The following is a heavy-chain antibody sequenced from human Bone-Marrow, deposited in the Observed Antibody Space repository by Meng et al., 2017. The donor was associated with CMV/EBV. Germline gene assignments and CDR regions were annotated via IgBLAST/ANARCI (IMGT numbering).Heavy chain of an antibody. D-gene: IGHD6-13*01. J-gene: IGHJ4*02. CDR1: GFTLSSYW. CDR3: ARDIAAAGDY. V-gene: IGHV3-7*04. Sequence: VRRVEAWGVLCQPWGSLRISCAASGFTLSSYWMSWVRQAPGKGLEWVANIKQDGSEKYYGDSVKGRFTISRDNAKNSLYLQMNSLRAEDTAVYYCARDIAAAGDYWGQGTLVTVSS. CDR2: IKQDGSEK.